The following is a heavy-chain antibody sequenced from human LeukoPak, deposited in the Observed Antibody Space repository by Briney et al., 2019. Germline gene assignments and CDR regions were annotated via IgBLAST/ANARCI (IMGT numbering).Heavy chain of an antibody. D-gene: IGHD5-24*01. Sequence: PGGSLRLSCAASGFTFSSYGMHWVRQAPGKGLEWVAFIRHDGSNKYYADSVKGRFTISRDNSKNTLYLQMNSLRAEDTAVYYCAKPVDGYNIDYWGQGTLVTVSS. V-gene: IGHV3-30*02. CDR1: GFTFSSYG. CDR2: IRHDGSNK. CDR3: AKPVDGYNIDY. J-gene: IGHJ4*02.